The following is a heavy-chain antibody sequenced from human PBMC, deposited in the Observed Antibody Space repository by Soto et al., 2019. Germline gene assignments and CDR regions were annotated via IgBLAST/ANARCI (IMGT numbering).Heavy chain of an antibody. V-gene: IGHV6-1*01. J-gene: IGHJ5*01. CDR2: TYYRSKWYN. Sequence: PSQTLSLTCAISGDSVSSGSVTWNCIRQSPSRGLEWLGRTYYRSKWYNDYAESVKSRITINPDTSKNQFSLHLNSVTPEDTAVYYCVRLIGNSWLDFWGQGTLVTSPQ. CDR1: GDSVSSGSVT. CDR3: VRLIGNSWLDF. D-gene: IGHD1-26*01.